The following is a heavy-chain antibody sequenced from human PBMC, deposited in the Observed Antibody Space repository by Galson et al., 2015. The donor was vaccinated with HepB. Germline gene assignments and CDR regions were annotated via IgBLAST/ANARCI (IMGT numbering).Heavy chain of an antibody. CDR1: GYTFDDYY. J-gene: IGHJ5*02. CDR3: ARVRGSGLDPHSWFDV. Sequence: SGAEVKKPGESLKISCEASGYTFDDYYIAWARQMPGRGLECMGIIYPGDSDTKYSPSFQGQVTFSVDKSVTTAYLQWSGLKASDIGMYYCARVRGSGLDPHSWFDVWGQGTLVTVSS. V-gene: IGHV5-51*03. D-gene: IGHD3-10*01. CDR2: IYPGDSDT.